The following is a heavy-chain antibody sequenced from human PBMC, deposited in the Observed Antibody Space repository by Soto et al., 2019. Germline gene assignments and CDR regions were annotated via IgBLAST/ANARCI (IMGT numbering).Heavy chain of an antibody. Sequence: GGSLRLSCAASGFTFSSYGMHWVRQAPGKGLEWVAVISYDGSNKYYADSVKGRFTISRDNSKNTLYLQMNSLRAEDTAVHYCAKDRVFADGYYYYGMDVWGQGTTVTVSS. CDR3: AKDRVFADGYYYYGMDV. V-gene: IGHV3-30*18. D-gene: IGHD3-3*01. J-gene: IGHJ6*02. CDR2: ISYDGSNK. CDR1: GFTFSSYG.